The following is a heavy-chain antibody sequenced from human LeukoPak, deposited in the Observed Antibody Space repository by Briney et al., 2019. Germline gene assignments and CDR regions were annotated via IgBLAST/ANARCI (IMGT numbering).Heavy chain of an antibody. V-gene: IGHV4-59*12. D-gene: IGHD3-3*01. Sequence: SETLSLTCTVSGGSISSYYWSWIRQPPGKGLEWIGYIHYSGSTNYNPSLKSRVTISVDTSKNQFSLKLSSVTAADTAVYYCARANYDFWSGYYDGPNWFDPWGQGTLVTVSS. CDR1: GGSISSYY. CDR3: ARANYDFWSGYYDGPNWFDP. J-gene: IGHJ5*02. CDR2: IHYSGST.